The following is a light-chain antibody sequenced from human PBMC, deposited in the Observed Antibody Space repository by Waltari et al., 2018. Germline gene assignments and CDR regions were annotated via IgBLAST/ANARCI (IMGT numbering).Light chain of an antibody. CDR3: SSYISSSTPYV. Sequence: QSALTQPASVSGSPGQSITISCTGTSRDVGGYNYVSWYQQHPGKAPKHLIYYVIYRPSGVADRFSGSKSGNTASLIISGLQADDEADYYCSSYISSSTPYVFGTGTKVTVL. J-gene: IGLJ1*01. CDR1: SRDVGGYNY. CDR2: YVI. V-gene: IGLV2-14*03.